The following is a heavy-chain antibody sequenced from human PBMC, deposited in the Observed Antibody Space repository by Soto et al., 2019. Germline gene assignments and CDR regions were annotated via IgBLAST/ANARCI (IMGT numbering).Heavy chain of an antibody. Sequence: SETLSLTCAVYGGSFSDYSWTWIRQPPGTGLEWIGEINHSGSTNYNPSLKSRVTISVDTSKNQFSLKLTSVTAADTAVYYCARDKITGLFDYWGQGTLVTVSS. CDR2: INHSGST. J-gene: IGHJ4*02. CDR1: GGSFSDYS. D-gene: IGHD2-8*02. V-gene: IGHV4-34*01. CDR3: ARDKITGLFDY.